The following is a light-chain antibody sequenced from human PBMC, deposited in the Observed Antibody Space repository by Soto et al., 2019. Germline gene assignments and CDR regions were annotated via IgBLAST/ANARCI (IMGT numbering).Light chain of an antibody. CDR1: QGISSY. CDR2: AAS. V-gene: IGKV1-9*01. Sequence: IQLTQSPSSLSASVGDRVTITCRASQGISSYLAWYQQKPGKAPKLLIYAASTLQSGVPSRFSGSGSGTDFTLTISSLQPEEFATYYCQQLHSYPLTFGGGTKVEIK. J-gene: IGKJ4*01. CDR3: QQLHSYPLT.